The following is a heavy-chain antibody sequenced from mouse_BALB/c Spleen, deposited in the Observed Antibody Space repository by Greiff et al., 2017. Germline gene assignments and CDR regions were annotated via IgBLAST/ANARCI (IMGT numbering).Heavy chain of an antibody. CDR3: ARHYYDYDTFAY. V-gene: IGHV1-9*01. CDR2: ILPGSGST. D-gene: IGHD2-4*01. CDR1: GYTFSSYW. Sequence: VQLQQSGAELMKPGASVKISCKATGYTFSSYWIEWVKQRPGHGLEWIGEILPGSGSTNYNEKFKGKATFTADTSSNTAYMQLSSLTSEDSAVYYCARHYYDYDTFAYWGQGTLVTVSA. J-gene: IGHJ3*01.